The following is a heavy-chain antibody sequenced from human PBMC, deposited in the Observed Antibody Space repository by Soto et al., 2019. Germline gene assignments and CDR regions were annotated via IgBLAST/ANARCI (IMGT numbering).Heavy chain of an antibody. CDR1: GYTLTELS. V-gene: IGHV1-24*01. D-gene: IGHD3-10*01. Sequence: ASVKVSCKVSGYTLTELSMHWVRQAPGKGLAWMGGFDPEDGETIYAQKFQGRVTMTEDTSTDTAYMELSSLRSEDTAVYYCATGVGVGLPYYYYYYMDVWGQGTTVPVSS. J-gene: IGHJ6*03. CDR3: ATGVGVGLPYYYYYYMDV. CDR2: FDPEDGET.